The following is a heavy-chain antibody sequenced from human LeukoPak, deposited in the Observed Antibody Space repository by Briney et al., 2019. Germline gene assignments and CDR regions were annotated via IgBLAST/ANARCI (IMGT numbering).Heavy chain of an antibody. V-gene: IGHV3-7*01. CDR3: ARLSITMVRGVIDY. CDR2: IKQDGSEK. J-gene: IGHJ4*02. CDR1: GFTFSSYW. D-gene: IGHD3-10*01. Sequence: PGGSLRLSCAASGFTFSSYWMSWVRQAPGKGLEWVANIKQDGSEKYYVDSVKGRFTISRDNAKNSLYLQMNSLRAEGTAVYYCARLSITMVRGVIDYWGQGTLVTVSS.